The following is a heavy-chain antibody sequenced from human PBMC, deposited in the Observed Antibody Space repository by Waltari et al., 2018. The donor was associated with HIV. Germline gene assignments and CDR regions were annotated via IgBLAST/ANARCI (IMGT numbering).Heavy chain of an antibody. CDR3: AREFVGATMGHFDY. Sequence: QVQLVESAGGLVKPGGSLRLSCAASGFTFSDSYMSWIRQAPGKGLELISYISSSRTYTKYADSVKGRFTISRDDAKSSLSLQMNSLRAEDTAVYYCAREFVGATMGHFDYWGQGTLVTVSS. D-gene: IGHD1-26*01. CDR2: ISSSRTYT. J-gene: IGHJ4*02. V-gene: IGHV3-11*05. CDR1: GFTFSDSY.